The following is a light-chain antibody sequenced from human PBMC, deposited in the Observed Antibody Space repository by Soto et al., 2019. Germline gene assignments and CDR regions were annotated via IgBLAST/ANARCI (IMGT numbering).Light chain of an antibody. CDR1: SSDVGGYNY. CDR3: GSYTSSSTVV. J-gene: IGLJ2*01. V-gene: IGLV2-14*01. CDR2: DVS. Sequence: QSALTQPASVSGSPGQSITISCTGTSSDVGGYNYVSWYQQHPGKAPKLMIYDVSNRPSGVSNRFSGSKSGNTVSLTISGLQAEDEADYYCGSYTSSSTVVFGGGTKLTVL.